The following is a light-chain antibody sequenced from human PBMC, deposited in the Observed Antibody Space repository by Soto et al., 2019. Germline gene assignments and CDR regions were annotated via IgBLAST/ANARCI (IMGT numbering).Light chain of an antibody. CDR3: QQRSNWPPEVT. Sequence: EVVLTQSPGTLSLSPGERATLSCRASQSVSSSSLAWYQQKPGQAPRLLIYDASNRATGIPARFSGSGSGTDFTLTISSLEPEDFAVYYCQQRSNWPPEVTFGPGTKVDIK. J-gene: IGKJ3*01. CDR1: QSVSSSS. CDR2: DAS. V-gene: IGKV3-11*01.